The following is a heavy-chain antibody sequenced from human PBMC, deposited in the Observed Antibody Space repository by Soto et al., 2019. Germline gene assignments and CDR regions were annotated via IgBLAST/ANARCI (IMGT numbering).Heavy chain of an antibody. V-gene: IGHV1-69*01. CDR2: SIAIFGTA. CDR3: ARTLRTQPQWLRSIYYYYYGMDV. CDR1: GGTFSSYA. D-gene: IGHD5-12*01. J-gene: IGHJ6*02. Sequence: QVQLVQSGAEVKKPGSSVKVSCKASGGTFSSYAISWVRQAPGQGLEWMGGSIAIFGTANYAQKFQGRVTITADESTSTAYMELSSLRSEDTAVYYCARTLRTQPQWLRSIYYYYYGMDVWGQGNTVTVSS.